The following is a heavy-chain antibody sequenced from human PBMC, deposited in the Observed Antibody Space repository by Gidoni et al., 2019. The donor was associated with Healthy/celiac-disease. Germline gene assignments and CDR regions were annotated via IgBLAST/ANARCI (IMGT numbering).Heavy chain of an antibody. CDR3: TTDQRIYFDSSGYYYQDY. V-gene: IGHV3-15*01. CDR2: VKSETAGGTR. CDR1: GFTFKYAW. J-gene: IGHJ4*02. D-gene: IGHD3-22*01. Sequence: EVQLVESGGGLVKPGGSLRLSCAASGFTFKYAWMTWVRRAPGKGLEWVGRVKSETAGGTRDYAAPVTGRFTISRDDSNNTLYLHMNSLKTEDTAVYYCTTDQRIYFDSSGYYYQDYWGQGTLVTVSS.